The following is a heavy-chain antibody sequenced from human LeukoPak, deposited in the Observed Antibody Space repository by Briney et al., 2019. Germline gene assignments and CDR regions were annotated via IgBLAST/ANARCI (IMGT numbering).Heavy chain of an antibody. Sequence: PGGSLRLSCAASGFTFSSYGMHWVRQAPGKGLEWVAVISYDGSNKYYADSVKGRFTISRDNSKNTLYLQMNSLRAEDTAVYYCAKDQIDLSSGYYYGQVYYWGQGTLVTVSS. V-gene: IGHV3-30*18. CDR2: ISYDGSNK. CDR1: GFTFSSYG. CDR3: AKDQIDLSSGYYYGQVYY. D-gene: IGHD3-22*01. J-gene: IGHJ4*02.